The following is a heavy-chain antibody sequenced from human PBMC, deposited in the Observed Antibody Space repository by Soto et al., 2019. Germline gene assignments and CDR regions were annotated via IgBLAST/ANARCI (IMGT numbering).Heavy chain of an antibody. CDR2: ISSTTNYI. J-gene: IGHJ4*02. V-gene: IGHV3-21*06. CDR1: GFIFTRYS. Sequence: GGSLRLSCAASGFIFTRYSMNWVRQAPGKGLEWVSSISSTTNYIYYGDSMKGRFTISRDNAKNSLYLEMNSLRAEDTAVYYCARESEDLTSNFDYWGQGTQVTVS. CDR3: ARESEDLTSNFDY.